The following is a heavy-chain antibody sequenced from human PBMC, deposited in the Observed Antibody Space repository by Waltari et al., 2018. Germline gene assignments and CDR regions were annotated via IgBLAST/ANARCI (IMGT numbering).Heavy chain of an antibody. J-gene: IGHJ3*02. D-gene: IGHD5-18*01. CDR2: ISWNSGSI. CDR3: AKEFHFLPDTAMGDAFDI. CDR1: GFTFDDYA. Sequence: EVQLVESGGGLVQPGRSLRLSCAASGFTFDDYAMHWVRQAPGKGLEWVSGISWNSGSIGYADSVKGRFTISRDNAKNSLYLQMNSLRAEDTALYYCAKEFHFLPDTAMGDAFDIWGQGTMVTVSS. V-gene: IGHV3-9*01.